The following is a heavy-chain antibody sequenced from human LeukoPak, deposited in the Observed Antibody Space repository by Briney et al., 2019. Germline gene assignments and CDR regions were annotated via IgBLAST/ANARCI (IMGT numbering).Heavy chain of an antibody. CDR2: ISSDGSIK. J-gene: IGHJ4*02. V-gene: IGHV3-30*18. D-gene: IGHD3-3*01. CDR1: KFTFSHYG. Sequence: GGSLRLSCTASKFTFSHYGMQWVRQAPGKGLEWVAVISSDGSIKIYADSVKGRFTLSRDNSINTVDLQMNSLRAEDTAVYYCVKEYHSRGFGAYFDYWGQGTLVTVSS. CDR3: VKEYHSRGFGAYFDY.